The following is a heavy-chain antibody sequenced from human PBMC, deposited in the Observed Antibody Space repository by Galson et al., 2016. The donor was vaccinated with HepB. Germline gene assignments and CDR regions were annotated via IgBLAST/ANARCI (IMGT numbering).Heavy chain of an antibody. CDR2: ISKDGTNK. CDR3: VSSWVEDCGGDCFWMGGFDS. Sequence: SLRLSCAASGLTFSSYAMNWVRQAPGKGLEWVALISKDGTNKYSTDSVKGRFTISRDNSGNTLFLQMNSLRPEDTAVYYCVSSWVEDCGGDCFWMGGFDSWGQGTLVTVSP. D-gene: IGHD2-21*02. CDR1: GLTFSSYA. V-gene: IGHV3-30-3*01. J-gene: IGHJ4*02.